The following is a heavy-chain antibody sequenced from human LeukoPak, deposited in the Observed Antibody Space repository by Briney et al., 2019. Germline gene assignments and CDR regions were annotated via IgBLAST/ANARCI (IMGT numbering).Heavy chain of an antibody. V-gene: IGHV3-48*03. CDR2: ISSSGSTI. Sequence: GASLLPPCPACGFSFSSDEMGWVRQTPGKGLGWVSYISSSGSTIYYTDSVKGGFTISRDNAKNSLFLQMNSLRAEDTAVYYCAREGEYWGQGTLVTVSS. J-gene: IGHJ4*02. D-gene: IGHD3-16*01. CDR3: AREGEY. CDR1: GFSFSSDE.